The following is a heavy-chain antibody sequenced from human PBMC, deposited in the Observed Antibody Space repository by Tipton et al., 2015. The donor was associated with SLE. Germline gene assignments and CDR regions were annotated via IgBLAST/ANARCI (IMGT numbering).Heavy chain of an antibody. CDR1: GGSISSGGYY. J-gene: IGHJ5*02. D-gene: IGHD4-17*01. CDR3: ARERITTMTTGWFDP. V-gene: IGHV4-31*03. CDR2: MYYSGST. Sequence: TLSLTCNVSGGSISSGGYYWTWIRQHPVKGLEWIGYMYYSGSTYYNPSLKSRVTISIDMSKNQFSLKLTSVTAADTAVYYCARERITTMTTGWFDPWGQGSLVTVSS.